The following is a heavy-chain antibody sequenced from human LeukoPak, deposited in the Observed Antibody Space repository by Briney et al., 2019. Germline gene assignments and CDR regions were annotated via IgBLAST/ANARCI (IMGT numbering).Heavy chain of an antibody. CDR2: ISSSSSYI. D-gene: IGHD5-18*01. Sequence: GGSLRLSCAASGFTFSTYSMNWVRQAPGKGLEWVSSISSSSSYIYYADSVKGRFTISRDNSKNTLYLQMNSLRAEDTAVYYCAQPKENPWIQLWRSPFDYWGQGTLVTVSS. J-gene: IGHJ4*02. V-gene: IGHV3-21*01. CDR3: AQPKENPWIQLWRSPFDY. CDR1: GFTFSTYS.